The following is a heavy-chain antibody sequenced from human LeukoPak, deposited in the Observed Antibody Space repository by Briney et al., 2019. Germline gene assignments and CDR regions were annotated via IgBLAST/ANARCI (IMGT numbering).Heavy chain of an antibody. V-gene: IGHV3-15*07. CDR2: IKSKTDGGTT. CDR3: TTHSITRSAFDI. CDR1: GFTFNTYA. Sequence: PGGSLRLSCVASGFTFNTYAMNWVRQAPGKGLEWVGRIKSKTDGGTTEYAAPVKGRFTISRDDSKNTLYLQMNILETEDTAVYYCTTHSITRSAFDIWGQGTMVTVSS. D-gene: IGHD3-10*01. J-gene: IGHJ3*02.